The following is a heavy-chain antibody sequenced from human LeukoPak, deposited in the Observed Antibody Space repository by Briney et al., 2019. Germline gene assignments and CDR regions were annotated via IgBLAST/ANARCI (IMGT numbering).Heavy chain of an antibody. D-gene: IGHD5-12*01. CDR1: GGSISSSSYY. J-gene: IGHJ4*02. Sequence: SETLPLTCTVSGGSISSSSYYWGWIRQPPGKGLEWIGNIYYSGSSYYNPSLKSRVSISVDTSKNQFSLKVSSVTAADTAVYYCARIRGGIVATNFDYWGQGTLVTVSS. V-gene: IGHV4-39*01. CDR3: ARIRGGIVATNFDY. CDR2: IYYSGSS.